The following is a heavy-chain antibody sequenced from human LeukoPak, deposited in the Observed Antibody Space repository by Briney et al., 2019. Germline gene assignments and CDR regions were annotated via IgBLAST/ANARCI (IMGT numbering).Heavy chain of an antibody. Sequence: EALVKVSCKASGYTFTGYYMHWVRQAPGQGLEWMGWINPNSGGTNYAQKFQGRVTMTRDTSISTAYVELSRLRSDDTAVYYCARDGGYSGYEEDYSYMDVWGKGTTVTVSS. J-gene: IGHJ6*03. V-gene: IGHV1-2*02. CDR2: INPNSGGT. CDR3: ARDGGYSGYEEDYSYMDV. D-gene: IGHD5-12*01. CDR1: GYTFTGYY.